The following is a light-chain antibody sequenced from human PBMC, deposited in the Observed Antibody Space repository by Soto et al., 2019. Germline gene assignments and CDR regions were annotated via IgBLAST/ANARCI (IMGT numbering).Light chain of an antibody. Sequence: DIQMTQSPSTLSASVGDRVTITCRASQSVSNWLAWYQQKPGKAPKVLIWDATTLHRGASSRFSGSGFGTEFTLTISSLQPDDFATYYCQQYNDYSTWTFGQGTKVDIK. CDR3: QQYNDYSTWT. J-gene: IGKJ1*01. CDR2: DAT. CDR1: QSVSNW. V-gene: IGKV1-5*01.